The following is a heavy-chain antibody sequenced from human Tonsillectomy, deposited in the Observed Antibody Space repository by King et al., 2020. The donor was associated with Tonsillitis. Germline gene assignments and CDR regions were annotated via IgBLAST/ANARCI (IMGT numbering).Heavy chain of an antibody. CDR2: ISYDGSNK. CDR3: VRVMYCSSTSCYNYYYYYYAMDV. D-gene: IGHD2-2*02. V-gene: IGHV3-30*04. CDR1: GVTFSSYA. Sequence: VQLVESGGGVVQPGRSLRLSCAASGVTFSSYAMHWVRQAPGKGLEWVAVISYDGSNKYYADSVKGRFTISRDNSKNTLYLQMNSLRAEDTAVYYCVRVMYCSSTSCYNYYYYYYAMDVWGQGTTVSVS. J-gene: IGHJ6*02.